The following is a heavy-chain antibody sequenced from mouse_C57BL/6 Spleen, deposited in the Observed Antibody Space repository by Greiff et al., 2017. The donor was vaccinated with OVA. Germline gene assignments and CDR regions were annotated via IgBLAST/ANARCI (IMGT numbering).Heavy chain of an antibody. Sequence: EVQLQESGPGMVKPSQSLSLTCTVTGYSITSGYDWHWIRHFPGNKLEWMGYISYSGSTNYNPSLKSRISITHDTSKNHFFLKLNSVTTEDTATYYCARGYYYGSEAWFAYWGQGTLVTVSA. V-gene: IGHV3-1*01. CDR1: GYSITSGYD. J-gene: IGHJ3*01. CDR3: ARGYYYGSEAWFAY. CDR2: ISYSGST. D-gene: IGHD1-1*01.